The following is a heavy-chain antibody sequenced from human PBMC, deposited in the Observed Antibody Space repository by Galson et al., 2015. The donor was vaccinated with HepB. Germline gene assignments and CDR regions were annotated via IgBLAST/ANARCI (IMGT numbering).Heavy chain of an antibody. Sequence: SVKVSCKASGYTFTSYAMHWVRQAPGQRLEWMGWINAGNGNTKYSQKFQGRVTITRDTSASTAYMELSSLRSEDTAVYYCARVGWDDYVLGLGAFDIWGQGTMVTVSS. CDR1: GYTFTSYA. J-gene: IGHJ3*02. CDR3: ARVGWDDYVLGLGAFDI. V-gene: IGHV1-3*01. D-gene: IGHD4-17*01. CDR2: INAGNGNT.